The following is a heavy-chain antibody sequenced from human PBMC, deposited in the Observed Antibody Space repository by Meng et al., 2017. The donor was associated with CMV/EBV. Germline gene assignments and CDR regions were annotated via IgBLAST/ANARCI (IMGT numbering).Heavy chain of an antibody. V-gene: IGHV3-21*01. CDR2: ITGSRTPV. D-gene: IGHD6-13*01. CDR3: ARDIAAAGSYFYFFAMDD. CDR1: GFTFNSHT. J-gene: IGHJ6*02. Sequence: GGSLRLSCAAAGFTFNSHTMNWVRQAPGKGLQWVASITGSRTPVLYADSVRGRFTISRDNAKNSLYLQMNSLSAEDAAVYYGARDIAAAGSYFYFFAMDDWGQGTPVTVSS.